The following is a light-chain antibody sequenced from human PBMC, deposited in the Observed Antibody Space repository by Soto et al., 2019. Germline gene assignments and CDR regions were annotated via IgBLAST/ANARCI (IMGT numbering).Light chain of an antibody. J-gene: IGKJ4*01. V-gene: IGKV3-11*01. Sequence: EIVLTQSGATLSVCPGERATLSFRASQSVSSYLALYQQKPGQAPRLLIYDASITATGITARFSRSGSATAFTVTIISLEPEDFAFYYCQQSINWPLTFGRGTKVDI. CDR3: QQSINWPLT. CDR1: QSVSSY. CDR2: DAS.